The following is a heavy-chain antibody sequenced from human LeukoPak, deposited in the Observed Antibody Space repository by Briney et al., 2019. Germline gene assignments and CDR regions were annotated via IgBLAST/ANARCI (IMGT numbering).Heavy chain of an antibody. V-gene: IGHV1-8*01. CDR2: MNPNSGNT. D-gene: IGHD3-3*01. CDR3: AREPHDFWSGYSVY. CDR1: GYTFTSYD. J-gene: IGHJ4*02. Sequence: ASVKVSCKASGYTFTSYDINWVRQVTGQGLEWMGWMNPNSGNTGYAQKFQGRVTMTRNTSISTAYMELSSLRSEDTAVYYCAREPHDFWSGYSVYWGQGTLVTVPS.